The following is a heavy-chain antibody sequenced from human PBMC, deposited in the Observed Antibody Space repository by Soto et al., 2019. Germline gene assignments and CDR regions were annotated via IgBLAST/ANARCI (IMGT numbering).Heavy chain of an antibody. D-gene: IGHD6-13*01. Sequence: SETLSLTCDVYGGYFSGYYCSWIRPKQGKGLEWIGEINHSGSTNYNPSLKSRVTISVDTSKNQFSLKLSSVTAADTAVYYCARVFSWPSYYYYGMDVWGQGTTVTVSS. J-gene: IGHJ6*02. CDR1: GGYFSGYY. V-gene: IGHV4-34*01. CDR2: INHSGST. CDR3: ARVFSWPSYYYYGMDV.